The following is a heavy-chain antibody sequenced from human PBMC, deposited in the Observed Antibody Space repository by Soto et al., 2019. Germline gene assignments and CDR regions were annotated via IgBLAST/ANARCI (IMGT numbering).Heavy chain of an antibody. D-gene: IGHD4-17*01. J-gene: IGHJ4*02. V-gene: IGHV4-39*01. CDR3: ARLPNYGDYFDY. CDR1: GGSISSSSYY. Sequence: QLQLQESGPGPVKPSETLSLTCTVSGGSISSSSYYWGWIRQPPGKGLEWIGSIYYSGSTYYNPSLKSRVTMSVDTSKNQFSLTLCSVTAADTAVYYCARLPNYGDYFDYWGQGTLVTVSS. CDR2: IYYSGST.